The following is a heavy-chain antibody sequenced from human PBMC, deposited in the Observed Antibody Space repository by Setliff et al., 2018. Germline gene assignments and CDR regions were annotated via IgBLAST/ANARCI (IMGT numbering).Heavy chain of an antibody. V-gene: IGHV4-61*02. Sequence: PSETLSLTCAVSGGSISSGSYYWSWIRQPAGKGLEWVGRLHTSGSTYYNPSLKSRVTLSLDTSKNQFSLKLNSVTAADTALYFCAREVAGTYHYFDPWGQGTLVTVS. CDR3: AREVAGTYHYFDP. CDR1: GGSISSGSYY. D-gene: IGHD6-19*01. J-gene: IGHJ5*02. CDR2: LHTSGST.